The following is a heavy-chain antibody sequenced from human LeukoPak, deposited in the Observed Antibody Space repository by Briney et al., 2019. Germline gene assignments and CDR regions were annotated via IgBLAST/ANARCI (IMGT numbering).Heavy chain of an antibody. CDR1: GFTFSSYA. CDR3: ARESAIFGVDKDAFDI. Sequence: PGGSLRLSCAASGFTFSSYAMSWVRQAPGKGLEWVSAISGSGGSTYYADSVKGRFTISRDNSKNTLYLQMNSLRAEDTAVYYCARESAIFGVDKDAFDIWGQGTMVTVSS. J-gene: IGHJ3*02. V-gene: IGHV3-23*01. D-gene: IGHD3-3*01. CDR2: ISGSGGST.